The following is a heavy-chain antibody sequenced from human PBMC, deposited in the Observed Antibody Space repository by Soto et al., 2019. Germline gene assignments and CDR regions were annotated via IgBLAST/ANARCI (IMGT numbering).Heavy chain of an antibody. J-gene: IGHJ5*02. CDR1: GGSFSGYY. D-gene: IGHD5-12*01. Sequence: PSETLSLTCAVYGGSFSGYYWSWIRQPPGKGLEWIGEINHSGSTNYNPSLKSRVTLSVDTSKNQFSLKLSSVTAADTAVYYCARVGTLVATSSAWGQGTLVTGSS. CDR3: ARVGTLVATSSA. CDR2: INHSGST. V-gene: IGHV4-34*01.